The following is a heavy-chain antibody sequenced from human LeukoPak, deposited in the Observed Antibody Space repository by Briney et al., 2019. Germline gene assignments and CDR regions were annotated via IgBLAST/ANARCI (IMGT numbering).Heavy chain of an antibody. CDR1: GGSISSGDYY. V-gene: IGHV4-30-4*01. J-gene: IGHJ5*02. D-gene: IGHD2-15*01. CDR3: ASAAHHLLLFEGCSGGSCSGGFDP. CDR2: IYYSGST. Sequence: SETLSLTCTVSGGSISSGDYYWSWIRQPPGKGLEWIGYIYYSGSTYYNPSLKSRVTISVDTSKNQFSLKLSSVTAADTALYYCASAAHHLLLFEGCSGGSCSGGFDPWGQGTLVTVSS.